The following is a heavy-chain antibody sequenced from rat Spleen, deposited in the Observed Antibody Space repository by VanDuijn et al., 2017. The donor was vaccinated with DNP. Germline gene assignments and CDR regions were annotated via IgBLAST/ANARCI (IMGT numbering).Heavy chain of an antibody. CDR1: GFTFSAYY. D-gene: IGHD4-3*01. CDR3: VRWNSGHFDY. CDR2: IGSAAYAP. Sequence: EVQLVESGGGLVQPGRSLKLSCAASGFTFSAYYMAWVRQAPAKGLEWVAYIGSAAYAPYYGDSVRGRFTISRDNAKSTLYLQMHSLRSEEMATYYCVRWNSGHFDYWGQGVMVTVSS. V-gene: IGHV5-22*01. J-gene: IGHJ2*01.